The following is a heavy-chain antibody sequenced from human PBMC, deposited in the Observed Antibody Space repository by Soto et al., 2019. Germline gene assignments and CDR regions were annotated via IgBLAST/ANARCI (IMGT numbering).Heavy chain of an antibody. D-gene: IGHD1-26*01. V-gene: IGHV1-2*04. CDR3: ARAAAEAGKVGSVYYGMDV. CDR2: INPNSGGT. Sequence: ASVKVSCKASGYTFTGYYMHWVRQAPGQGLEWMGWINPNSGGTNYAQKFQGWVTMTRDTSISTAYMELSRLRSDDTAVYYCARAAAEAGKVGSVYYGMDVWGQGTTVTV. J-gene: IGHJ6*02. CDR1: GYTFTGYY.